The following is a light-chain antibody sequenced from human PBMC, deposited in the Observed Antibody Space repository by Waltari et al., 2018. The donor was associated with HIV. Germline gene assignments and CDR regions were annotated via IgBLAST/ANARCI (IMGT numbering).Light chain of an antibody. Sequence: EVVLTQSPGTVSLSPGERATLSCRASQSVNTNYLAWYQQKPGQAPRLLIYEASGRATGITDRFSGSGSGTDFTLTISRVEPEDFAVYFCQQYGISPITFGQGTRLE. CDR3: QQYGISPIT. CDR1: QSVNTNY. V-gene: IGKV3-20*01. CDR2: EAS. J-gene: IGKJ5*01.